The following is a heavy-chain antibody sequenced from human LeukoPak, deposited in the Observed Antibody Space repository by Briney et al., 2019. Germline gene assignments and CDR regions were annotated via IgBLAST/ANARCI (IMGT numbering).Heavy chain of an antibody. CDR2: IYYSGST. J-gene: IGHJ5*02. CDR3: ARGAVYGGNFLFP. Sequence: ETLSLTCTVSGGSISSYYWSWLRQPPGQGLEWIGYIYYSGSTNYNPSLKSRVTISVDTSKNQFSLKLSSVTAADTAVYYCARGAVYGGNFLFPWGQGTLVTVSS. CDR1: GGSISSYY. D-gene: IGHD4-23*01. V-gene: IGHV4-59*01.